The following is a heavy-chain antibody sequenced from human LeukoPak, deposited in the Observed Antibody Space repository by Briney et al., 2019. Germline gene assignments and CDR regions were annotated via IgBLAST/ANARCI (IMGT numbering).Heavy chain of an antibody. CDR2: ISNDGSDA. CDR3: ARDRPHNWFDP. CDR1: GFTFNSYW. J-gene: IGHJ5*02. Sequence: PGGSLRLFCAASGFTFNSYWMHWVRQAPGKGLVWVSRISNDGSDATYADFVKGRFTISRDNGKNMLYLQMNGLRPDDTAVYYCARDRPHNWFDPWGQGTLVTVSS. V-gene: IGHV3-74*01.